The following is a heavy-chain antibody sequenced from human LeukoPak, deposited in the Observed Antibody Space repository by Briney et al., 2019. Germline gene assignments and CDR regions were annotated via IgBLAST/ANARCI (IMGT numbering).Heavy chain of an antibody. V-gene: IGHV3-48*02. CDR3: ARDYYGMDF. CDR2: ISSTSGTI. Sequence: GGSLELSCAASGFTFRSHSMSWVRQGQGKGLECVSYISSTSGTIYYADSVKGRFTISRDNAKHSLYLQRNSLREEDTAVYYCARDYYGMDFWGKGTTVTVSS. J-gene: IGHJ6*04. CDR1: GFTFRSHS.